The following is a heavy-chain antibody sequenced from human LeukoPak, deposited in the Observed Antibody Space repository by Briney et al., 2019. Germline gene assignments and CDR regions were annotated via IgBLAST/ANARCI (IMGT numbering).Heavy chain of an antibody. CDR3: ARHSPATAIPKPYFDH. Sequence: PSETLSLTCTVSGGSISSSSYYWGWIRQPPGKGLEWIGSIYYSGSTYYNPSLKSRVTISVDTSKNQFSLKLSSVTAADTAVYYCARHSPATAIPKPYFDHWGQGTLVTVSS. CDR1: GGSISSSSYY. D-gene: IGHD2-21*02. V-gene: IGHV4-39*01. J-gene: IGHJ4*02. CDR2: IYYSGST.